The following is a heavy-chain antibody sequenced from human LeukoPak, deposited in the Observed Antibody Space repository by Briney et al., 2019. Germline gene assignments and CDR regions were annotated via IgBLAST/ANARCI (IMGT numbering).Heavy chain of an antibody. V-gene: IGHV3-23*01. Sequence: GGSLRLSCAASGFTFSSYAMSWVRQAPGKGPEWVSAISGSGGSTYYADSVKGRFTISRDNSKNTLYLQMNSLRAEDTAVYYCAKERGYCTNGVCDFDYWGQGTLVTVSS. D-gene: IGHD2-8*01. CDR3: AKERGYCTNGVCDFDY. J-gene: IGHJ4*02. CDR1: GFTFSSYA. CDR2: ISGSGGST.